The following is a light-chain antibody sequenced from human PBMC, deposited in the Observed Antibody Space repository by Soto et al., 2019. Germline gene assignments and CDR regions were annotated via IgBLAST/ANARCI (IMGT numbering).Light chain of an antibody. Sequence: DIQMTQSPSTLSASLGYRVTITCRASQNIDRWLAWYQQKPGKAPNLLIYGASSLESGVPSRFSGSGSGTEFTLTISILRPDDLATYYSQHYNSYPWTVGQGTKVEIK. CDR3: QHYNSYPWT. CDR2: GAS. V-gene: IGKV1-5*03. CDR1: QNIDRW. J-gene: IGKJ1*01.